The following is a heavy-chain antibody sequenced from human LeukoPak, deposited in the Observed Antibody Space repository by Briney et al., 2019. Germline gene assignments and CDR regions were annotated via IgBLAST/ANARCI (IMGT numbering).Heavy chain of an antibody. Sequence: GESLKISCKGSGYSFTNYWIGWVRQMPGKGLEWMGIIYPGDSDTRYSPSFQGQVTISADKSISTAYLQWSSLKASDTAMYYCARQEWGSQSHFDHWGQGTLVTVSS. CDR3: ARQEWGSQSHFDH. J-gene: IGHJ4*02. V-gene: IGHV5-51*01. CDR2: IYPGDSDT. D-gene: IGHD3-10*01. CDR1: GYSFTNYW.